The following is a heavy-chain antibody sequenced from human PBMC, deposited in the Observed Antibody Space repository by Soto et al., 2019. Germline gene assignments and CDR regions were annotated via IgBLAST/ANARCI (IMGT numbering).Heavy chain of an antibody. CDR1: GFPFSSYW. D-gene: IGHD2-15*01. Sequence: DVQLVESGGNLVQPGGSLRLSCEASGFPFSSYWMHWVRQAPGKGLVWVSRINSDGSSTSYADSVKGRFTVSRDNAKNMLYLQMNSLRAEDTAVYYCAIIGGGLDNWGQGTLVTVSS. CDR2: INSDGSST. J-gene: IGHJ4*02. V-gene: IGHV3-74*01. CDR3: AIIGGGLDN.